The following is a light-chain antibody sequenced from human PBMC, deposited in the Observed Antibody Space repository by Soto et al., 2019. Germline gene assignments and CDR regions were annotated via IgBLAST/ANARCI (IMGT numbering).Light chain of an antibody. CDR2: AAS. CDR3: QESYSSPQFT. J-gene: IGKJ3*01. Sequence: DIQMTQSPSSLSASVGDTVTITCRTSRSVSSYLNWYQQKPGQAPKLLIYAASTLHSGVPSRFSGSGSGTDFTLTISSLQPEDFATYYCQESYSSPQFTFGPGTTVDIK. CDR1: RSVSSY. V-gene: IGKV1-39*01.